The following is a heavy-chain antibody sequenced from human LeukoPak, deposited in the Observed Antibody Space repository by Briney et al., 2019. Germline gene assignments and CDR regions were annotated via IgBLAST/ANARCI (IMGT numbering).Heavy chain of an antibody. CDR2: IYYSGST. D-gene: IGHD1-26*01. CDR1: GGSISSSSYY. J-gene: IGHJ4*02. V-gene: IGHV4-39*07. CDR3: ARDIRSGSYFDY. Sequence: SETLSLTCTVSGGSISSSSYYWGWIRQPPGKGLEWIGSIYYSGSTYYNPSLKSRVTISVDTSKNQFSLKLSSVTAADTAVYYCARDIRSGSYFDYWGQGTLVTVSS.